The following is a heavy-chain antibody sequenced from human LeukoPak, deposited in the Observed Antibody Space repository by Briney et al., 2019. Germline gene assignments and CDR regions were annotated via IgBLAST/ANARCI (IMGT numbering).Heavy chain of an antibody. CDR2: IYYSGST. J-gene: IGHJ4*02. CDR3: ARDRGVRVYFDY. D-gene: IGHD3-10*01. CDR1: GGSISSGGYY. V-gene: IGHV4-31*03. Sequence: SETLSLTCTVSGGSISSGGYYWSWIRQHPGKGLEWIGYIYYSGSTYYNPSLKSRVTISVDTSKNQFSLKLSSVTAADTAVYYCARDRGVRVYFDYWGQGTLVTVSS.